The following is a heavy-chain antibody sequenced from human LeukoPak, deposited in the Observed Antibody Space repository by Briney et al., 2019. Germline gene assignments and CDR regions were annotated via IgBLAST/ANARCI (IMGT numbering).Heavy chain of an antibody. CDR1: GFTFNNAW. D-gene: IGHD2-2*01. CDR2: IKSKTDGGTT. CDR3: TTDQYSGTMTFDY. V-gene: IGHV3-15*01. J-gene: IGHJ4*02. Sequence: GGSLRLSCAASGFTFNNAWMSWVRQAPGKGLEWVGRIKSKTDGGTTDYAAPVKGGFTISRDDSKNTLYLRMNSLKIEDTAVYYCTTDQYSGTMTFDYWGQGALVTVSS.